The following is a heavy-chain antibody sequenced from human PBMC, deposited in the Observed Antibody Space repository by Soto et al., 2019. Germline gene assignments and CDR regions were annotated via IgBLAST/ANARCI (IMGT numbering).Heavy chain of an antibody. CDR1: GFTVSSNF. J-gene: IGHJ6*02. Sequence: LRLSCAASGFTVSSNFMNWVRQAPGKGLEWVSVIYSGGRTYYADSVKGRFTISRDNSKNTVYLEMSSLRAEDTAVYYCARDPFGGMDVWGQGTTVTVSS. V-gene: IGHV3-53*01. CDR3: ARDPFGGMDV. CDR2: IYSGGRT. D-gene: IGHD3-10*01.